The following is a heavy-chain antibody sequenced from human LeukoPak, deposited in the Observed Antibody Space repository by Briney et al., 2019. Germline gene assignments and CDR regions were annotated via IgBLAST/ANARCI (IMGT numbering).Heavy chain of an antibody. CDR2: IYYSGST. J-gene: IGHJ5*02. CDR3: ARDLDDEGNWFDP. D-gene: IGHD1-1*01. V-gene: IGHV4-39*07. Sequence: SETLSLTCTVSGASISSTTYYWGWIRQPPRKGLEWIASIYYSGSTYYNPSLKSRVTISVDTSKNQFSLKLSSVTAADTAVYYCARDLDDEGNWFDPWGQGTLVTVSS. CDR1: GASISSTTYY.